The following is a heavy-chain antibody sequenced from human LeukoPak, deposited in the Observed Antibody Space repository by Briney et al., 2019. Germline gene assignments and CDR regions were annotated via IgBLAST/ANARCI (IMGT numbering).Heavy chain of an antibody. D-gene: IGHD6-13*01. CDR3: ARSGKGYSSSWYDY. J-gene: IGHJ4*02. CDR1: GGSISSYY. V-gene: IGHV4-59*01. CDR2: IYYSGST. Sequence: SETLSLTYTVSGGSISSYYWSWIRQPPGKGLEWIGYIYYSGSTNYNPSLKSRVTISVDTSKNQFSLKLSSVTAADTAVYYCARSGKGYSSSWYDYWGQGTLVTVSS.